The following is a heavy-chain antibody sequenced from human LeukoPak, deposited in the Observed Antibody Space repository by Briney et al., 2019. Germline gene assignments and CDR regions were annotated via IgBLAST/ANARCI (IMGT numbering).Heavy chain of an antibody. Sequence: GGSLRLSCAASGFTFSSYEMNWVRQAPGKGLEWVSYISSSSSTIYYTDSVKGRFTISRDNAKNSLYLQMNSLRAEDTAVYYCARVLHKRNYDSSVYYGYWGQGSLVTVSS. CDR3: ARVLHKRNYDSSVYYGY. CDR2: ISSSSSTI. J-gene: IGHJ4*02. D-gene: IGHD3-22*01. CDR1: GFTFSSYE. V-gene: IGHV3-48*01.